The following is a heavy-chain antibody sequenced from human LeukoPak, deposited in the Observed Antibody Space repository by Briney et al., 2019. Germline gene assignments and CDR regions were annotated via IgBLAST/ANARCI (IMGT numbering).Heavy chain of an antibody. Sequence: PGRSLRLSCAASGFTFSSYGMHWVRQAPGKGLEWVAFIRYDGSNKYYADSVKGRFTISRDNSKNTLYLQMNSLRAEDTAVYYCAKDRGYSGGIDYWGQGTLVTVSS. J-gene: IGHJ4*02. CDR3: AKDRGYSGGIDY. CDR1: GFTFSSYG. D-gene: IGHD5-12*01. CDR2: IRYDGSNK. V-gene: IGHV3-30*02.